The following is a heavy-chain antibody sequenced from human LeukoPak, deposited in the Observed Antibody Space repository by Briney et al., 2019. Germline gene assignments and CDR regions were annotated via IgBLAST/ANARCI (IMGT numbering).Heavy chain of an antibody. V-gene: IGHV4-59*01. CDR1: GGSISSYY. J-gene: IGHJ4*02. CDR2: IYYSGST. D-gene: IGHD4-17*01. Sequence: SETLSLTCTVSGGSISSYYWSWIRQPPGKGLEWIGYIYYSGSTNYNPSLKSRVTISVDTSKNQFSLKLSSVTAADTAVYYCARSTYGDKYDYWGQGTLVTVSS. CDR3: ARSTYGDKYDY.